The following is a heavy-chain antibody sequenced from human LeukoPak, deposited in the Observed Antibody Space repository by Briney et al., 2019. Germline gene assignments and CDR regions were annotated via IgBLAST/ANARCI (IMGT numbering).Heavy chain of an antibody. V-gene: IGHV3-23*01. D-gene: IGHD3-22*01. CDR3: AKTLSYYYDSSGSTFDY. CDR2: ISGSGGST. J-gene: IGHJ4*02. Sequence: GGSLRLSCAASGFTFSSYAMSWVRQAPGKGLEWVSTISGSGGSTYYADSVKGRFTISRDNSKNTLYPQMNSLRAEDTAVYYCAKTLSYYYDSSGSTFDYWGQGTLVTVSS. CDR1: GFTFSSYA.